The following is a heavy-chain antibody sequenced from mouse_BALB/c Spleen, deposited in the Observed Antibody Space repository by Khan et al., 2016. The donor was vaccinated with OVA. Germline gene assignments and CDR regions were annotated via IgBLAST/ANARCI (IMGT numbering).Heavy chain of an antibody. V-gene: IGHV1S135*01. CDR3: ARGTFDY. Sequence: VQLQQSGPELMKPGASVNISCKASGYSFTSYYIHWVKQSHGKSLEWIGYIDPFNGGTDYNQNFKGKATLTVDKSSNTAYMHLSSLTSEDSAVYYCARGTFDYWGQGTLVTVSA. CDR1: GYSFTSYY. J-gene: IGHJ3*01. D-gene: IGHD3-3*01. CDR2: IDPFNGGT.